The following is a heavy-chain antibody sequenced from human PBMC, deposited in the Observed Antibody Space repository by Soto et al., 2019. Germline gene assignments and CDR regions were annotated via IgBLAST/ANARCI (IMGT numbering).Heavy chain of an antibody. V-gene: IGHV3-30-3*01. CDR3: ARAGSYGGVPAAPGGMDV. Sequence: VQLVESGGGVVQPGRSLRLSCAAAGFTFSSYAMHWVRQAPGKGLEWVAVISYDGSNKYYADSVKGRFTISRDNSKNTLYLQMNSLRAEDTAVYYCARAGSYGGVPAAPGGMDVWGQGTTVTVSS. CDR2: ISYDGSNK. D-gene: IGHD2-2*01. CDR1: GFTFSSYA. J-gene: IGHJ6*02.